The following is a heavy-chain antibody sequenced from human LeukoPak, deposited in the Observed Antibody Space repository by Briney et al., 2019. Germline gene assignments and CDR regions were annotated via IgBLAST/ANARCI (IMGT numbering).Heavy chain of an antibody. CDR3: AKSHYDSSGYYPTVDY. CDR1: GFTFDDYA. D-gene: IGHD3-22*01. CDR2: ISGSGGST. V-gene: IGHV3-23*01. Sequence: GGSLRLSCAASGFTFDDYAMHWVRQAPGKGLEWVSAISGSGGSTYYADSVKGRFTISRDNSKNTLYLQMNSLRAEDTAVYYCAKSHYDSSGYYPTVDYWGQGTLVTVSS. J-gene: IGHJ4*02.